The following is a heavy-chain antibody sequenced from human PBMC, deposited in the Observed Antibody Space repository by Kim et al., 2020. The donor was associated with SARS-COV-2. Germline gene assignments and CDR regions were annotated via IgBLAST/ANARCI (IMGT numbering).Heavy chain of an antibody. CDR2: ISSSSSTI. D-gene: IGHD2-2*01. V-gene: IGHV3-48*02. CDR3: ARDRGVVPADSDDYYGMDV. Sequence: GGSLRLSCAASGFTFSSYSMNWVRQAPGKGLEWVSYISSSSSTIYYADSVKGRFTISRDNAKNSLYLQMNSLRDEDMAVYYCARDRGVVPADSDDYYGMDVWGHGTTVTVSS. J-gene: IGHJ6*02. CDR1: GFTFSSYS.